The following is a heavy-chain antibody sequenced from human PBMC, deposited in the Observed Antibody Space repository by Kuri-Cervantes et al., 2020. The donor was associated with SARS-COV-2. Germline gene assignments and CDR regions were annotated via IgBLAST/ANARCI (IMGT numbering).Heavy chain of an antibody. D-gene: IGHD2-8*01. CDR2: IYYSGNT. CDR1: GDSISSSAYH. Sequence: GSLRLSCTGSGDSISSSAYHWGWIRQPPGKGLEWIGNIYYSGNTYYNPSLKSRVTISVDTSKNQFSLKLSSVTAADTAVYYCARDGVYYYYYMDVWGKGTTVTVSS. CDR3: ARDGVYYYYYMDV. V-gene: IGHV4-39*02. J-gene: IGHJ6*03.